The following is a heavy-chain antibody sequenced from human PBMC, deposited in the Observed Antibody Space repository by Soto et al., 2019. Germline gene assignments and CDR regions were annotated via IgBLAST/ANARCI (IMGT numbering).Heavy chain of an antibody. CDR1: GGSISSGGYY. Sequence: SETLSLTCTVSGGSISSGGYYWSWIRQHPGKGLEWIGYIYYSGSTYYNPSLKSRVTISVDTSKNQFSLKLSSVTAADTAVYYCARDPTYYYDSSGPTARGGMDVWGQGTTVTV. D-gene: IGHD3-22*01. J-gene: IGHJ6*02. CDR2: IYYSGST. V-gene: IGHV4-31*03. CDR3: ARDPTYYYDSSGPTARGGMDV.